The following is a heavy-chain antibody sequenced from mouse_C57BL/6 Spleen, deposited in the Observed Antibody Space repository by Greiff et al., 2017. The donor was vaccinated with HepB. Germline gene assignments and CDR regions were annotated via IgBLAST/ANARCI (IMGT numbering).Heavy chain of an antibody. J-gene: IGHJ1*03. V-gene: IGHV5-9*01. Sequence: EVMLVESGGGLVKPGGSLKLSCAASGFTFSSYTMSWVRQTPEKRLEWVATISGGGGNTYYPDSVKGRFTISRDNAKNTLYLQMSSLRSEDTALYYCARRDYDDWYFDVWGTGTTVTVSS. D-gene: IGHD2-4*01. CDR3: ARRDYDDWYFDV. CDR2: ISGGGGNT. CDR1: GFTFSSYT.